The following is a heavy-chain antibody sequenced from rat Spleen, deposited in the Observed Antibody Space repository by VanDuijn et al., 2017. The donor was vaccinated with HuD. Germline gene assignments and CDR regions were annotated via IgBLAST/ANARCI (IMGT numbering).Heavy chain of an antibody. D-gene: IGHD1-4*01. CDR2: ISTGGGSN. J-gene: IGHJ2*01. CDR3: ARQLPDYNLDY. CDR1: GFPFSDYY. Sequence: EVQLVESDGGLVQPGRSLKLSCAASGFPFSDYYMAWVRQAPTRGLEWVATISTGGGSNYYRDSVKGRFTISRDNAKNTLYLQMDSLRSEDTATYYCARQLPDYNLDYWGQGVMVTVSS. V-gene: IGHV5S23*01.